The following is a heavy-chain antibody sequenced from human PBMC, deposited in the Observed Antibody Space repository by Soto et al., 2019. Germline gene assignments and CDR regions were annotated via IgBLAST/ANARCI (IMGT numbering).Heavy chain of an antibody. CDR1: GGTFRTSA. CDR2: IMPVFRRP. J-gene: IGHJ6*02. Sequence: QVQLVQSGAEVKKPGSSVKVSCKASGGTFRTSAFSWVRQAPGQCLEWVGGIMPVFRRPKYAQNFQDRVTITADESTSTAYMELNSLRSDDTGVYYCARDKDRLQLGGNYYFILDVWGQGTEVTVSS. CDR3: ARDKDRLQLGGNYYFILDV. D-gene: IGHD1-1*01. V-gene: IGHV1-69*12.